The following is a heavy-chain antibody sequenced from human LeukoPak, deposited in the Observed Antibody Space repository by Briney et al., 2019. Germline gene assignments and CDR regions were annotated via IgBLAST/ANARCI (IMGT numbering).Heavy chain of an antibody. CDR2: ISYNGDGT. D-gene: IGHD3-3*01. CDR3: ARGYFWSGYTYQDYFYYMDV. V-gene: IGHV3-64*01. Sequence: PGGSLRLSCAASGFSFSKFAMHWVRQAPGRGLESVSGISYNGDGTYYANSVKGRFTISRDNSKKTLYLQVGSLRVEDMGVYYCARGYFWSGYTYQDYFYYMDVWGKGTAVTVSS. CDR1: GFSFSKFA. J-gene: IGHJ6*03.